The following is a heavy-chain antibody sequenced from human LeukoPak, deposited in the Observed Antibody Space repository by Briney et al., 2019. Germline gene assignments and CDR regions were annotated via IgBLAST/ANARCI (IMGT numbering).Heavy chain of an antibody. Sequence: PGGSLRLSCAASGFTVSSNYMSWVRQAPGKGLEWVSVIYSGSATYYADSVKDRFTISRDNSKNTMYLQMNSLRAEDTAVYYCAKHYYGSGSYWAGLDYWGQGTLVTVSS. V-gene: IGHV3-53*01. J-gene: IGHJ4*02. CDR2: IYSGSAT. D-gene: IGHD3-10*01. CDR3: AKHYYGSGSYWAGLDY. CDR1: GFTVSSNY.